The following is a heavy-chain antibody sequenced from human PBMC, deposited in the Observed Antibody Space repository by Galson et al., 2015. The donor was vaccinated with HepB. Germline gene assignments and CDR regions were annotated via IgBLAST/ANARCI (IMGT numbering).Heavy chain of an antibody. V-gene: IGHV1-69*13. J-gene: IGHJ4*01. Sequence: SVKVSCKASGGTFSSYAMSWVRQAPGQGLEWVGGIIPIYNTPRYAEKFQGRVKITADESTSTVYMELSSLRSEDTAVYYCSRLGSVMINFGYFHHWGRGTLVIVSS. D-gene: IGHD3-16*01. CDR1: GGTFSSYA. CDR3: SRLGSVMINFGYFHH. CDR2: IIPIYNTP.